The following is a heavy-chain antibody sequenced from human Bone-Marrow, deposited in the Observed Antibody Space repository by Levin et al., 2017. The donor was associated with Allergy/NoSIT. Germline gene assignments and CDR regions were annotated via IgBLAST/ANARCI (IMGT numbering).Heavy chain of an antibody. CDR2: ISRDSGST. D-gene: IGHD6-19*01. J-gene: IGHJ5*02. CDR3: AQEAFVVAA. CDR1: GFSFSSSA. V-gene: IGHV3-23*01. Sequence: LSLTCAASGFSFSSSAMTWVRQPPGKGLEWVSSISRDSGSTYYADSVKGRFTISRDNSNNMVYLQMNSLRAEETAVYYCAQEAFVVAAWGQGTLVTVSS.